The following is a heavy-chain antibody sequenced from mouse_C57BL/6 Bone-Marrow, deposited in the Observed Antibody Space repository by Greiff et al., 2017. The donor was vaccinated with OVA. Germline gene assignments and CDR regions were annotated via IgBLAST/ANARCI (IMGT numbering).Heavy chain of an antibody. CDR1: GYTFTSYW. D-gene: IGHD2-4*01. CDR2: IDPSDSYT. J-gene: IGHJ3*01. Sequence: QVQLQQPGAELVKPGASVKLSCKASGYTFTSYWMQWVQQRPGQGLEWIGEIDPSDSYTNYNQKFKGKATLTVDTSSSTAYMQLSSRTSEDSSVYYCARRRGLRWFAYWGQGTLVTVSA. CDR3: ARRRGLRWFAY. V-gene: IGHV1-50*01.